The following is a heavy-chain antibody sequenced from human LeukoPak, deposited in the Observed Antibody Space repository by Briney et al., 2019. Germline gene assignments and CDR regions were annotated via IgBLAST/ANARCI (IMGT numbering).Heavy chain of an antibody. CDR3: ARDRLVGQLGP. D-gene: IGHD6-6*01. Sequence: LSLTCTVSGGSISDCLWTWIRQPPGKGLEWVSYISSSGSTIYYADSVKGRFTISRDNAKNSLYLQMNSLRAEDTAVYYCARDRLVGQLGPWGQGTLVTVSS. J-gene: IGHJ5*02. V-gene: IGHV3-11*04. CDR1: GGSISDCL. CDR2: ISSSGSTI.